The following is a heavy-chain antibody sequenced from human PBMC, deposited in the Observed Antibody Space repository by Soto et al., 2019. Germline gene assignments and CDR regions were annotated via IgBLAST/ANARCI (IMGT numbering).Heavy chain of an antibody. CDR2: ISSSSSYT. D-gene: IGHD3-22*01. Sequence: GGSLRLSCAASGFTFSDYYMSWIRQAPGKGLEWVSYISSSSSYTNYADSVKGRFTISRDNAKNSLYLQMNSLRAEDTALYHCAKDIARNYYDSSGYYYSWGQGTLVTVSS. J-gene: IGHJ4*02. V-gene: IGHV3-11*05. CDR3: AKDIARNYYDSSGYYYS. CDR1: GFTFSDYY.